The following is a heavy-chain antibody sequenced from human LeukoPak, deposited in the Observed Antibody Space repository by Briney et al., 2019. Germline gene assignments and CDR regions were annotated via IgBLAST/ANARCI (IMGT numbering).Heavy chain of an antibody. CDR1: GLTLSDYW. CDR2: LSPDGSHR. J-gene: IGHJ1*01. V-gene: IGHV3-7*01. D-gene: IGHD1/OR15-1a*01. Sequence: GGSLRLSCAASGLTLSDYWVNWVRLGPGKGPEWVANLSPDGSHRKYVDSVKGRFTVSRDNAKKSLYLQMNGLEAEDTGVYYCAGWSVGNNPWGQGTLVTVSS. CDR3: AGWSVGNNP.